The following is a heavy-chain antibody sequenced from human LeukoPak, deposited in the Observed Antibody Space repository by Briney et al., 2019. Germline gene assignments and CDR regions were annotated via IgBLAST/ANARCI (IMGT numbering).Heavy chain of an antibody. CDR1: GGTFSSYA. V-gene: IGHV1-69*01. D-gene: IGHD1-26*01. J-gene: IGHJ5*02. CDR2: IIPIFGTA. CDR3: AKDRSGSYYWYWFDP. Sequence: SVKVSCKASGGTFSSYAISWVRQAPGQGLEWMGGIIPIFGTANYAQKFQGRVTITADESTSTAYMELSSLRSEDTAVYYCAKDRSGSYYWYWFDPWGQGTLVTVSS.